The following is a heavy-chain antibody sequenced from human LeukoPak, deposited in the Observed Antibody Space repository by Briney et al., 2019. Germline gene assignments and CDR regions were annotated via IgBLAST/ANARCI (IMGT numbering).Heavy chain of an antibody. V-gene: IGHV3-64*01. Sequence: GGSLRLSCAASGFTFSSYSMNWVRQTPGKGLEYVSGINSNGGSTQYANSVKGRFTISRDNSKHTLYLQMGSLRTEDTAVYYCARAMNRSGDYLGFDPWGLGIVVTVSS. CDR3: ARAMNRSGDYLGFDP. J-gene: IGHJ5*02. D-gene: IGHD3-3*01. CDR2: INSNGGST. CDR1: GFTFSSYS.